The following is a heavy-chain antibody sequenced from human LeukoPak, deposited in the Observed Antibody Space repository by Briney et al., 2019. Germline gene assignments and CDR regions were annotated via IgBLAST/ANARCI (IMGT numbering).Heavy chain of an antibody. J-gene: IGHJ4*02. Sequence: ASVKVSCKASGGTFSSYAISWVRQAPGQGLEWMGRIIPILGIANYAQKFQGRVTITADKSTSTAYMELSSLRSEDTAVYYCAKDRGFDDYVWGSYRYKGYFDYWGQGTLVTVSS. CDR1: GGTFSSYA. V-gene: IGHV1-69*04. CDR3: AKDRGFDDYVWGSYRYKGYFDY. CDR2: IIPILGIA. D-gene: IGHD3-16*02.